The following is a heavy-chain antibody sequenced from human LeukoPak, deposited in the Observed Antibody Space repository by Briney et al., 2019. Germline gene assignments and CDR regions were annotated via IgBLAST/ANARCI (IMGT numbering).Heavy chain of an antibody. V-gene: IGHV3-53*04. CDR3: ARSNPVDTARGYYGMDV. J-gene: IGHJ6*02. D-gene: IGHD5-18*01. CDR1: GFTVSNNY. CDR2: IYSGGST. Sequence: GGSLRLSCTASGFTVSNNYMNWVRQAPGKGLEWVSTIYSGGSTYYADSVKGRFTISRHNSKNTLDLQMNSLRAEDTAVYYCARSNPVDTARGYYGMDVWGQGTTVTVSS.